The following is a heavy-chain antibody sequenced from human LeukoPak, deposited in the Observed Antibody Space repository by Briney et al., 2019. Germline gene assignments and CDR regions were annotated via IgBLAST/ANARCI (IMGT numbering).Heavy chain of an antibody. CDR3: ARGSGPGVTTIDS. J-gene: IGHJ4*02. D-gene: IGHD4-17*01. CDR2: CHTDGGT. Sequence: PGGSLGLSCAASGFTFSSNDMHWVRQAPREGLEWVSACHTDGGTFYLDPVRGRFTVSREDATNSLYLQLDTLRAGDTAVYYCARGSGPGVTTIDSWGQGTLVLVSS. CDR1: GFTFSSND. V-gene: IGHV3-13*01.